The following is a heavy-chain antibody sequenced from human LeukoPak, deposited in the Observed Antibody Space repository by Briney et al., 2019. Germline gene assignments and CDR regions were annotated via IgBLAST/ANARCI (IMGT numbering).Heavy chain of an antibody. D-gene: IGHD1-7*01. Sequence: PSETLSLTCAVYGGSFSGYYWSWIRQPPGKGLEWIGEINHSGSTNYNPSLKSRVTISVDTSKNQFSLKLSSVTAADTAVYYCASLNWNYGGNYYYYYAMDVWGQGTTVTVSS. V-gene: IGHV4-34*01. CDR1: GGSFSGYY. J-gene: IGHJ6*02. CDR3: ASLNWNYGGNYYYYYAMDV. CDR2: INHSGST.